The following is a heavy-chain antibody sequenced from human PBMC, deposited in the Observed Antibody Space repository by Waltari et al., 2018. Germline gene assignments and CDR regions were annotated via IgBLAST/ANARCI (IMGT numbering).Heavy chain of an antibody. J-gene: IGHJ6*02. CDR3: AREEDPYYYYGMDV. Sequence: QVQLVQSGAEVKKPGASVKVSCKASGYTLTGYYMPWVRQAPGQGLEWMGWINPNSGGTNYAQKFQGRVTMTRDTSISTAYMELSRLRSDDTAVYYCAREEDPYYYYGMDVWGQGTTVTVSS. CDR2: INPNSGGT. V-gene: IGHV1-2*02. CDR1: GYTLTGYY.